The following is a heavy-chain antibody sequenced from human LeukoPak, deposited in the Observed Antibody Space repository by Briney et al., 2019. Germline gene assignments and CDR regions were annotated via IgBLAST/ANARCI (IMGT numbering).Heavy chain of an antibody. CDR2: IYYSGIT. D-gene: IGHD4-23*01. V-gene: IGHV4-39*01. J-gene: IGHJ4*02. CDR3: ARPYGGNPGYFDY. Sequence: SETLSLTCTVSGGSISSSSDYCGWIRQPPGKGLEWIGNIYYSGITYYNPSLKSRVTISVDTSKNQFSLKLSSVTAADTAVYYCARPYGGNPGYFDYWGQGTLVTVSS. CDR1: GGSISSSSDY.